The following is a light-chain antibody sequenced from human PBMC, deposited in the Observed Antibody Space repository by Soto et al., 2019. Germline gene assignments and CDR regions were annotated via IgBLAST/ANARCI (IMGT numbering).Light chain of an antibody. CDR1: TSDIGFSYY. Sequence: QSALTQSASVSGSPGQSITISCTGTTSDIGFSYYVSWYQQHPDKAPKLMIYEVSNRPSGVSNRFSGSKSGNTASLTISGLQAEDEADYYCSSYTSSSKYVFGTGTKVTVL. J-gene: IGLJ1*01. CDR2: EVS. V-gene: IGLV2-14*01. CDR3: SSYTSSSKYV.